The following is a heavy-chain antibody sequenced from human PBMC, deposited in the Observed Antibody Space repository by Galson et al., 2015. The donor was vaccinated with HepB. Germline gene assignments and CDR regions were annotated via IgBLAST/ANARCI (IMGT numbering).Heavy chain of an antibody. CDR3: AKLYCTSINCYTSAVVGGLNDY. Sequence: SLRLSCAASGFTFSSYGMHWVRQAPGKGLEWVALISYDGSNKFYVDSVKGRFTISRDNSMNTLFLQMNSLRTEDTAVYYCAKLYCTSINCYTSAVVGGLNDYWGQGTLVTVSS. V-gene: IGHV3-30*18. CDR1: GFTFSSYG. CDR2: ISYDGSNK. D-gene: IGHD2-2*02. J-gene: IGHJ4*02.